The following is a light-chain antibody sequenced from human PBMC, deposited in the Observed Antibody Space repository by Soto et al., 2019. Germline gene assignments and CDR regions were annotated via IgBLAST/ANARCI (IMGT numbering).Light chain of an antibody. Sequence: QSALTQPASVSGSPGQSITISFTGTSCDIGGYNYVSWYQQHPGKAPKLLISEVTNRPSGVSNRFSGSKSGNTASLTISGLQAEDEADYYCSSYTTNITPVVFGGGTKLTVL. J-gene: IGLJ2*01. CDR2: EVT. CDR3: SSYTTNITPVV. V-gene: IGLV2-14*01. CDR1: SCDIGGYNY.